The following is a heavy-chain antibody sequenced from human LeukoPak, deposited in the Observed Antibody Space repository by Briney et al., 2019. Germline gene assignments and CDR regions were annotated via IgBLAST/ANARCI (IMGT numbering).Heavy chain of an antibody. J-gene: IGHJ4*02. CDR3: ARGTYSWGDY. D-gene: IGHD1-20*01. CDR1: GGTFSSYA. CDR2: IIPIFGTA. Sequence: ASVKVSCKAPGGTFSSYAISWVRQAPGQGLEWMGGIIPIFGTANYAQKFQGRVTITADESTNTAYMELSSLRSEDTAVYYCARGTYSWGDYWGQGTLVTVSS. V-gene: IGHV1-69*13.